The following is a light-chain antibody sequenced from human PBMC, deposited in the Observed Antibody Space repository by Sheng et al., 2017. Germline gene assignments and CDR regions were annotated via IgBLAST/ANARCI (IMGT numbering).Light chain of an antibody. CDR3: QQRSTWPLT. Sequence: EIVLTQSPATLSLSPGERATLSCRASQSVNRYIAWYQQKPGQAPRLLIYDASNRATGIPARFSGSGSGTDFTLTISSLEAEDFAVYYCQQRSTWPLTFGGGTKVEIK. CDR2: DAS. J-gene: IGKJ4*01. CDR1: QSVNRY. V-gene: IGKV3-11*01.